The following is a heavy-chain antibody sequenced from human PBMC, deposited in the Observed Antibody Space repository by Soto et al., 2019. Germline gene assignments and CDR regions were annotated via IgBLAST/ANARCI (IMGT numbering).Heavy chain of an antibody. CDR1: GYTFTSYY. V-gene: IGHV1-46*01. CDR2: INPSGGST. J-gene: IGHJ5*02. CDR3: ARASAYDSRVHWVGWFDP. D-gene: IGHD3-22*01. Sequence: QVQLVQSGAEVKKPGASVKVSCKASGYTFTSYYMHWVRQAPGQGLEWMGIINPSGGSTSYAQKFQGRVTMTRDTSTSTVYMDLSSLRSEDTAVYYCARASAYDSRVHWVGWFDPWGQGTLVTVSS.